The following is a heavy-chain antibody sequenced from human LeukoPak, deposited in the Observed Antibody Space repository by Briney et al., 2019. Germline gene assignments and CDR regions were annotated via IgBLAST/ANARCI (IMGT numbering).Heavy chain of an antibody. J-gene: IGHJ4*02. V-gene: IGHV3-64*01. CDR3: ARRSKSSWYFFDY. CDR1: GFTFSSYA. D-gene: IGHD6-13*01. CDR2: ISSNGGST. Sequence: GGSLGLSCAASGFTFSSYAMHWVRQAPGKGLEYVSAISSNGGSTYYANSVKGRFTISRDNSKNTLYLQMGSLRAEDMAVYYCARRSKSSWYFFDYWGQGTLVTVFS.